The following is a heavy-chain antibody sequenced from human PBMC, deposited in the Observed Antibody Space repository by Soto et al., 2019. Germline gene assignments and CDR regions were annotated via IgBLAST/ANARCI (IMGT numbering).Heavy chain of an antibody. Sequence: GGSLRLSCAASGFTFSSYAMSWVRQAPGKGLEWVSGISGSGLSTNYADSVKGRFTISRDNSKNTLYLQMNSLRAEDTAVYYCAKMTTRRFDYWGQGTLVTVS. D-gene: IGHD4-17*01. CDR2: ISGSGLST. CDR1: GFTFSSYA. J-gene: IGHJ4*02. CDR3: AKMTTRRFDY. V-gene: IGHV3-23*01.